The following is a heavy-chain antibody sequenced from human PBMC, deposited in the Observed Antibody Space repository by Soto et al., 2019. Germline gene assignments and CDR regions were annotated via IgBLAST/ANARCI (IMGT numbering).Heavy chain of an antibody. CDR1: GLTFSSYA. V-gene: IGHV3-23*01. J-gene: IGHJ4*02. Sequence: EVQLLESGGGLVQPGASLRLSCAASGLTFSSYAMSWVRQAPGKGLEWVSAISGSGGSTYYADSVKGRFTISRDNSKNTLYLQINSLRAEYTAVYYCAKRYGDIVVVLAATWYFDYWGQGTLVTVSS. D-gene: IGHD2-15*01. CDR2: ISGSGGST. CDR3: AKRYGDIVVVLAATWYFDY.